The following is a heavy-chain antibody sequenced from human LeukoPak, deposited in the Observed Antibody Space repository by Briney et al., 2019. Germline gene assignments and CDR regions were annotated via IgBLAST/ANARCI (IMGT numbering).Heavy chain of an antibody. CDR2: INWNGGST. J-gene: IGHJ4*02. D-gene: IGHD1-26*01. V-gene: IGHV3-20*04. Sequence: GGSLRLSCAASGFTFDDYGMSWVRQAPGKGLESVSGINWNGGSTGYADSVKGRFTISRDNAKNSLYLQMNSLRAEDTALYYCARSPGATTPIYFDYWGQGTLVTVSS. CDR1: GFTFDDYG. CDR3: ARSPGATTPIYFDY.